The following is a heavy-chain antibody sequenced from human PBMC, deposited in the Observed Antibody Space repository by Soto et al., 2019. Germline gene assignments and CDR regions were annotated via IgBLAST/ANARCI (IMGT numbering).Heavy chain of an antibody. V-gene: IGHV3-49*03. CDR2: IRSKAYGGTT. J-gene: IGHJ6*04. CDR3: TRGQTYYDFWSGYSMDV. D-gene: IGHD3-3*01. CDR1: GFTVCDYA. Sequence: GGSPRISCTASGFTVCDYAMSWFRQAPGKGLEWVGFIRSKAYGGTTEYAASVKGRFTISRDDSKSIAYLQMNSLKTEDTAVYYCTRGQTYYDFWSGYSMDVWGKGTTVTVSS.